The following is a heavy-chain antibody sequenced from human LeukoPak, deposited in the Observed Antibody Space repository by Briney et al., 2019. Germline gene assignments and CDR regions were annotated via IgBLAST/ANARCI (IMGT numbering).Heavy chain of an antibody. CDR3: ARVTRRESPFRPNRDPFDI. D-gene: IGHD5-24*01. CDR1: GGSFSGYY. J-gene: IGHJ3*02. V-gene: IGHV4-34*01. Sequence: SSETLSLTCAVYGGSFSGYYWSWIRQPPGKGLEWIGEINHSGSTNYNPSLKSRVTISVDTSKNQFSLKLSSVTAADTAVYYCARVTRRESPFRPNRDPFDIGGQGTGVTVST. CDR2: INHSGST.